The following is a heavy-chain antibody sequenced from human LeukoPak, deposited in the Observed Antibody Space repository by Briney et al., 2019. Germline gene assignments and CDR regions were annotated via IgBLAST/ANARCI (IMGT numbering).Heavy chain of an antibody. J-gene: IGHJ4*02. Sequence: ASAKVSCKASGDTFTSYYMHWVRQAPGQGLEWMGIINPSSGSTSYAQNFQGRVTMTRDTSSSTVYMELSSLRSEDTAVYYCARGYTYGDYWGQGTLVTVSS. CDR1: GDTFTSYY. V-gene: IGHV1-46*01. CDR3: ARGYTYGDY. D-gene: IGHD5-18*01. CDR2: INPSSGST.